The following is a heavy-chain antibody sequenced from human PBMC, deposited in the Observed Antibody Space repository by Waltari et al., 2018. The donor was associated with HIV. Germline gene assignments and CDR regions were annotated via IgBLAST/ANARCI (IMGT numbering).Heavy chain of an antibody. CDR2: IRSKIYGATQ. CDR1: GFPFGDYA. V-gene: IGHV3-49*04. D-gene: IGHD2-15*01. Sequence: EVQLVESGGGLVQPGRYLRVSCRVFGFPFGDYAMSWVRQTPGKGLEWVGFIRSKIYGATQEYAASVKGRFTISRDDSKSITYLQMNSLITEDTAVYYCGRHGSWSYFDYWGQGILVTVAS. CDR3: GRHGSWSYFDY. J-gene: IGHJ4*02.